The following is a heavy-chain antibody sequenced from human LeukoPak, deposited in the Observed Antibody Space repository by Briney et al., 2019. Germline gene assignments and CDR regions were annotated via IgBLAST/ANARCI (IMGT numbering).Heavy chain of an antibody. D-gene: IGHD6-13*01. CDR3: ARGVAAAGTTLDY. J-gene: IGHJ4*02. Sequence: PGGSLRLSCAASGFTVSSSYMTWVRQAPGKGLEWVSVIYSGGTTYYADSVKGRFTISRDNSKNTLYLQMNSLGDEDTAVYYCARGVAAAGTTLDYWGQGTLVTVSS. CDR1: GFTVSSSY. CDR2: IYSGGTT. V-gene: IGHV3-66*01.